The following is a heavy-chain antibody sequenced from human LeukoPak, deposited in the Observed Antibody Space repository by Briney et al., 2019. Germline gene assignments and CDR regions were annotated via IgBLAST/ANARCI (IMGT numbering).Heavy chain of an antibody. Sequence: GGSLRLSCAASGFTFSSYGMHWVRQAPGKGLEWVAVISYDGSNKYYADSVKGRFTISRDNSKNTLYLQMNSLRAEDTAVYYCAKEDLLWFGSTYDYWGQGTLVTVSS. CDR3: AKEDLLWFGSTYDY. J-gene: IGHJ4*02. V-gene: IGHV3-30*18. CDR1: GFTFSSYG. CDR2: ISYDGSNK. D-gene: IGHD3-10*01.